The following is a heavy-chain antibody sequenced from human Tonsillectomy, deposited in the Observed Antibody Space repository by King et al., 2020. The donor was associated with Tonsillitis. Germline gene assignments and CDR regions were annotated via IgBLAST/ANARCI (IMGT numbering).Heavy chain of an antibody. Sequence: VQLVESGGGLVKPGGSLRLSCAASGFTFSSYSMNWVRQAPGKGLEWVSSISSSSSYIYYADSVKGRFTISRDNAKNSLYLQMNSLRAEDTAVYYCARSPSGAMGNDYWGQGTLVTVSS. CDR1: GFTFSSYS. CDR3: ARSPSGAMGNDY. CDR2: ISSSSSYI. V-gene: IGHV3-21*01. D-gene: IGHD4/OR15-4a*01. J-gene: IGHJ4*02.